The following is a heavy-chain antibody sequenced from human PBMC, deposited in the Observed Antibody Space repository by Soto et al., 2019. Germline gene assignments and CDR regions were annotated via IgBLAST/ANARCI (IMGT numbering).Heavy chain of an antibody. Sequence: GGSLRLSCAASGFTVSSNYMSWVRQAPGKGLEWVSVIYSGGSTYYADSVKGRFTISRDNSKNTLYLQMNSLRAEDTAVYYCARDRVFAGEAGWYFDLWGRGTLVTVSS. CDR3: ARDRVFAGEAGWYFDL. J-gene: IGHJ2*01. CDR1: GFTVSSNY. CDR2: IYSGGST. V-gene: IGHV3-53*01. D-gene: IGHD7-27*01.